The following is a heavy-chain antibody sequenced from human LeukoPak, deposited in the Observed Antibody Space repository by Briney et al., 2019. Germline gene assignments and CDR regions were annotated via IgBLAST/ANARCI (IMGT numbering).Heavy chain of an antibody. CDR2: VKQDGIEK. Sequence: GGSLRLSCSFSGFTLSSYWMSWVRQALEKGLEWVANVKQDGIEKYYVDSVNGRFTISRDNTKNSLYLQMNSLRVEDTAVYYCVRDISTGWAFDVWGQGTVVTVSS. CDR3: VRDISTGWAFDV. CDR1: GFTLSSYW. V-gene: IGHV3-7*04. D-gene: IGHD6-19*01. J-gene: IGHJ3*01.